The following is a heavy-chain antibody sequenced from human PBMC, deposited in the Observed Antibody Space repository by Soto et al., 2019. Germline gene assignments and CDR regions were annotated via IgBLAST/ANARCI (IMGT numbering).Heavy chain of an antibody. CDR1: GYTFTSYG. CDR2: ISAYNGNT. J-gene: IGHJ3*02. V-gene: IGHV1-18*01. Sequence: ASVKVSCKASGYTFTSYGISWVRQAPGQGLEWMGWISAYNGNTNYAQKLQGRVTMTTDTSTSTAYMELRSLRSDDTAVYYCAREMATIQDFAFDIWGQGTMVTVSS. D-gene: IGHD5-12*01. CDR3: AREMATIQDFAFDI.